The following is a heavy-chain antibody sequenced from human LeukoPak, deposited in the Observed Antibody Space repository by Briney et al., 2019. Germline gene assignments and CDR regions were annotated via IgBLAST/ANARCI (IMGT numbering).Heavy chain of an antibody. J-gene: IGHJ4*02. CDR1: GFTFSDYS. CDR2: ISSSSSYI. Sequence: GGSLRLSCAASGFTFSDYSMNWVRQAPGKGLEWVSSISSSSSYIYYADSVKGRFTISRDNAKNSLYLQMDSPRAEDTAVYYCARESYYYGSGSYYKPTSFDHWGQGTLVTVSS. V-gene: IGHV3-21*01. D-gene: IGHD3-10*01. CDR3: ARESYYYGSGSYYKPTSFDH.